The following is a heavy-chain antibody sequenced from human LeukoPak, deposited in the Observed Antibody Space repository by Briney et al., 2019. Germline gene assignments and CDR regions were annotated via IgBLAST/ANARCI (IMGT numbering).Heavy chain of an antibody. Sequence: GGSLRLSCAASGFTFSSYGMHWVRQAPGKGLEWVAVIWYDGSNKYYADSVKGRFTISRDNSKNTLYLQMNSLGAEDTAVYYCARETAYYDFWSGSQDCYYYGMDVWGQGTTVTVSS. J-gene: IGHJ6*02. CDR2: IWYDGSNK. V-gene: IGHV3-33*01. CDR3: ARETAYYDFWSGSQDCYYYGMDV. D-gene: IGHD3-3*01. CDR1: GFTFSSYG.